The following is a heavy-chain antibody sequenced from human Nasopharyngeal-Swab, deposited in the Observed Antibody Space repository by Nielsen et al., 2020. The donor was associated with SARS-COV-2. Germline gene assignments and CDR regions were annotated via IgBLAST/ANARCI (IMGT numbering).Heavy chain of an antibody. CDR3: AKAPEAAAGPKPYFDY. CDR2: ISWNSGSI. Sequence: GESLKISCAASGFTFDDYAMHWVRQAPGKGLEWVSGISWNSGSIGYADSVKCRFTISRDNAKNSLYLQMNSLRAEDTALYYCAKAPEAAAGPKPYFDYWGQGTLVTVSS. CDR1: GFTFDDYA. D-gene: IGHD6-13*01. V-gene: IGHV3-9*01. J-gene: IGHJ4*02.